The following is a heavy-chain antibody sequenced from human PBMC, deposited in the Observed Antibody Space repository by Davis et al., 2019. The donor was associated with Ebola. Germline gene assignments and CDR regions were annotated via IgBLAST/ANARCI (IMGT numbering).Heavy chain of an antibody. D-gene: IGHD3-10*01. CDR1: GGTFSSYA. J-gene: IGHJ6*02. Sequence: ASVKVSCKASGGTFSSYAISWVRQAPGQGLEWMGWINPNSGGTNYAQKFQGRVTMTRNTSISTAYMEVSSLRSEDTAVYYCARGEGLLWFGSYYYGMDVWGQGTTVTVSS. V-gene: IGHV1-8*02. CDR3: ARGEGLLWFGSYYYGMDV. CDR2: INPNSGGT.